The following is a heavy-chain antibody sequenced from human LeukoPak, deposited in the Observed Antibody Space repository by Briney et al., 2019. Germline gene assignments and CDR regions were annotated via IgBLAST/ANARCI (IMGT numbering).Heavy chain of an antibody. CDR3: ARTSGYDSNLYYYYYMDV. CDR1: GFTFSSYW. D-gene: IGHD5-12*01. J-gene: IGHJ6*03. V-gene: IGHV3-7*01. CDR2: IKQDGSEK. Sequence: PGGSLRLSCAASGFTFSSYWMSWVRQAPGKGLEWVANIKQDGSEKYYVDSVKGRFTISRDNAKNSLYLQMNSLRAEDTAVYYCARTSGYDSNLYYYYYMDVWGKGTTVTVPS.